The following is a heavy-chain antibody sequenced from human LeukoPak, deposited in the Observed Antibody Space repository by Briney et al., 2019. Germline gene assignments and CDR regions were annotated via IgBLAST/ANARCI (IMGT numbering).Heavy chain of an antibody. CDR1: GFTFSNYS. Sequence: GGSLRLSCAASGFTFSNYSMNWVRQAPGKGLEWVSYISSSGSTIYYADSVKGRFTFSRDNAKNSQYLQMNNLRAEDTAVYYCARKAKISVNFDYWGQGTLVTVSS. CDR3: ARKAKISVNFDY. CDR2: ISSSGSTI. D-gene: IGHD5/OR15-5a*01. V-gene: IGHV3-48*01. J-gene: IGHJ4*02.